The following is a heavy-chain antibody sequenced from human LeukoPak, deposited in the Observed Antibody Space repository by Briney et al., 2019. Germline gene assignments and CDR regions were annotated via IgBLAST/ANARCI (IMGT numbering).Heavy chain of an antibody. J-gene: IGHJ4*02. CDR1: GGTFSSYT. CDR3: ARSASGYSYGHDY. D-gene: IGHD5-18*01. CDR2: IIPILGIA. Sequence: SVNVSCKASGGTFSSYTISWVRQAPGQGLEWMGRIIPILGIANYAQKFQGRVTITADKSTSTAYMELSSLRSEDTDVYYCARSASGYSYGHDYWGQGTLVTVSS. V-gene: IGHV1-69*02.